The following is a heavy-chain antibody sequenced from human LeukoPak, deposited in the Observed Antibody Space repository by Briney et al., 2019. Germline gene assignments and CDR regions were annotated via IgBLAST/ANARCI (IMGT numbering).Heavy chain of an antibody. D-gene: IGHD3-22*01. V-gene: IGHV3-30*02. Sequence: GGSLRLSCAASGFTFSSYGMHWVRQAPGKGLEWVAFIRYDGSNKYYADSVKGRFTISRDNSKNTLYLQMNSLRAEDTAVYYCARTLSLAYYDSSGYDYWGQGTLVTVSS. CDR2: IRYDGSNK. CDR3: ARTLSLAYYDSSGYDY. J-gene: IGHJ4*02. CDR1: GFTFSSYG.